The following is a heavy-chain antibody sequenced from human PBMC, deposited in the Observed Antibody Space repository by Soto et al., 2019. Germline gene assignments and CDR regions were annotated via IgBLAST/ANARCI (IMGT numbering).Heavy chain of an antibody. D-gene: IGHD3-10*01. J-gene: IGHJ3*02. V-gene: IGHV3-7*01. CDR2: IKQDGSER. CDR3: ARSRRGLDI. Sequence: EVQLVESGGGLVQPGGSLRLSCAASGFSFSSYLMTWVRQGPGRGLEWVADIKQDGSERYYVDSVKGRFTISRDNAKKSMYLQINDLTGEDTAVYYCARSRRGLDIWGQGTMVTVSA. CDR1: GFSFSSYL.